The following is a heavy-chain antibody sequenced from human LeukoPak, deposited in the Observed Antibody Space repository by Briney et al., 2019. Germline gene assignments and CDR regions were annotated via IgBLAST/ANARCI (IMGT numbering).Heavy chain of an antibody. CDR1: GFTFSSYG. D-gene: IGHD5-18*01. J-gene: IGHJ3*02. CDR3: ARGKVDTTSGAFDI. CDR2: IWYDGSNK. V-gene: IGHV3-33*01. Sequence: GRSLRLSCAASGFTFSSYGMHWVRQAPGKGLEWVAVIWYDGSNKYYADSVKGRFTISRDNSKNTLYLQMNSLRAEDTAVYYCARGKVDTTSGAFDIWGQGTMVTVSS.